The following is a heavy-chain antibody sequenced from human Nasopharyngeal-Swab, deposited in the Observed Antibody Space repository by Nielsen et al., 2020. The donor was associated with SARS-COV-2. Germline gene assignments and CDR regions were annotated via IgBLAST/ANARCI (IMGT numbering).Heavy chain of an antibody. J-gene: IGHJ6*03. V-gene: IGHV1-69*01. D-gene: IGHD3-10*01. Sequence: WVRQAPGQGLEWMGGIIPIFGTANYAQKFQGRVTITADESTSTAYMELSSLRSEDTAAYYCARGAPYTMVRGVITFQYYYYYMDVWGKGTTVTVSS. CDR3: ARGAPYTMVRGVITFQYYYYYMDV. CDR2: IIPIFGTA.